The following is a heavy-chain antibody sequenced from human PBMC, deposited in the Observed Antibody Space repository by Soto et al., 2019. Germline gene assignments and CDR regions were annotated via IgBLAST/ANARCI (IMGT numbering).Heavy chain of an antibody. CDR2: IIPIFGTA. V-gene: IGHV1-69*13. CDR3: AKTPYYYDSSGSWFDP. CDR1: GGTFSSYA. J-gene: IGHJ5*02. Sequence: ASVKVSCKASGGTFSSYAISWVRQAPGQGLEWMGGIIPIFGTANYAQKFQGRVTITADESTSTAYMELSSLRSEDTAVYYCAKTPYYYDSSGSWFDPWGQGPLVTV. D-gene: IGHD3-22*01.